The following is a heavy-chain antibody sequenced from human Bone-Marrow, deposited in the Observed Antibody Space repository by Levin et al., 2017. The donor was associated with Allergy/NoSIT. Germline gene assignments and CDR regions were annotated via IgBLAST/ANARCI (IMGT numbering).Heavy chain of an antibody. D-gene: IGHD3-10*01. V-gene: IGHV1-18*01. J-gene: IGHJ4*02. CDR3: ARGPASFYKGSGTYYYY. CDR1: GYTFSNYG. Sequence: GASVKVSCQASGYTFSNYGLIWVRQAPGQGLEWMGWINVHNGDRQYTQKFQGRLSLTTDTSTNTAYLELGSLRSDDTAVYYCARGPASFYKGSGTYYYYWGQGTLVTVSS. CDR2: INVHNGDR.